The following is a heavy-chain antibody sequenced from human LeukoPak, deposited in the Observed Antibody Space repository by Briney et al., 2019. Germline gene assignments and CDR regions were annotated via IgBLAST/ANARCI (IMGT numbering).Heavy chain of an antibody. D-gene: IGHD3-3*01. CDR3: ATANDFWSGYFPPGDV. Sequence: GRSLRLSCAASGFTFSSYAMHWVRQAPGKGLEYVSAISSNGGSTYYANSVKGRFTISRDNSKNTLYLQMGSLRAEDMAVYYCATANDFWSGYFPPGDVWGKGTTVTVSS. J-gene: IGHJ6*04. CDR2: ISSNGGST. V-gene: IGHV3-64*01. CDR1: GFTFSSYA.